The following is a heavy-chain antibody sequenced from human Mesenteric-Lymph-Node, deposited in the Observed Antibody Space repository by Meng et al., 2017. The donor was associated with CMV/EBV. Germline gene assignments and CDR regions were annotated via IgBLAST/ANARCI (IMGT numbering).Heavy chain of an antibody. J-gene: IGHJ6*02. CDR1: GGTFSSYD. CDR2: IIPIFGTA. CDR3: ARDNRITGHHTTFSEGMDV. V-gene: IGHV1-69*05. D-gene: IGHD1-20*01. Sequence: SVKVSCKASGGTFSSYDISWVRQAPGQGLEWMGGIIPIFGTANYAQKFQGRVTITTDESTSTAYMELSSLRSEDTAVYYCARDNRITGHHTTFSEGMDVWGQGTTVTVSS.